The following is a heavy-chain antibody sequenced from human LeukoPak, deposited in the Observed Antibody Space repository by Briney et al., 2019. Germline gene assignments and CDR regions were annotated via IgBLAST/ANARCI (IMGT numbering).Heavy chain of an antibody. D-gene: IGHD3-22*01. J-gene: IGHJ3*02. Sequence: SQTLSLTCTVSGGSINTDNYYWNWIRQPAGKGLEWIGRIYTSGTTNYTPSLKTRVVISLDTSKNQFSLRLTSVTAADTAVYYCARVDYDRSGYSPVVGAFDIWGQGTTVTVSS. CDR2: IYTSGTT. CDR1: GGSINTDNYY. V-gene: IGHV4-61*02. CDR3: ARVDYDRSGYSPVVGAFDI.